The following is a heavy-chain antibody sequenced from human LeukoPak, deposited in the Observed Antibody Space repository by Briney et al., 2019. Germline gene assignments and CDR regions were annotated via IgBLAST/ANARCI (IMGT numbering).Heavy chain of an antibody. D-gene: IGHD3-22*01. Sequence: GGSLRLSCAASGLRFSDYYVSWIRQAPGKGLQWVSYISSGGDIMHYADSVKGRFTSSRDNAKNSGYLEINSLGAEDTAVYYCARALFYDSSGWGYWGQGTLVTVSS. V-gene: IGHV3-11*01. CDR2: ISSGGDIM. CDR1: GLRFSDYY. J-gene: IGHJ4*02. CDR3: ARALFYDSSGWGY.